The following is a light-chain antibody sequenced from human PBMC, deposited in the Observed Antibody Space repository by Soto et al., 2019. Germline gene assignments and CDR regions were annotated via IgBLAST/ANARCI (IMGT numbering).Light chain of an antibody. CDR3: HQYDKLPRT. Sequence: EIVLTQFPGTLSLSPGERATLSCRANQSVSGNYLAWYHQKPGQPPRLLIHSASSRASGIPDRFTGSGSGTNFTLTISRLEPEDSAVYYCHQYDKLPRTFGQGTKVQI. CDR2: SAS. CDR1: QSVSGNY. V-gene: IGKV3-20*01. J-gene: IGKJ1*01.